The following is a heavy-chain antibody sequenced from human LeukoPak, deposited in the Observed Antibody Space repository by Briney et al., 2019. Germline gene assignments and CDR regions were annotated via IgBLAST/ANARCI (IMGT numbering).Heavy chain of an antibody. D-gene: IGHD3-16*01. J-gene: IGHJ5*02. CDR2: ISGSGGST. CDR3: ARDHRWQGDCWFDP. CDR1: GFTFSSYW. Sequence: GGSLRLSCAASGFTFSSYWMNWVRQAPGKGLEWVSAISGSGGSTYYADSVKGRFTISRDNSRSTLFLQMNSLRAEDTAVYYCARDHRWQGDCWFDPWGQGTLVTVSS. V-gene: IGHV3-23*01.